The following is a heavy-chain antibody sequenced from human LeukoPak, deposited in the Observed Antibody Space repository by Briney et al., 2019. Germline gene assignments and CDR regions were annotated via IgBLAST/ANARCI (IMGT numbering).Heavy chain of an antibody. V-gene: IGHV5-51*01. D-gene: IGHD6-19*01. J-gene: IGHJ2*01. CDR2: IYPGDSDT. CDR3: ARASQWPVLRYFDL. Sequence: ESLKISCKGSGYTFTNYGIAGVGQMPGKGLEWRGIIYPGDSDTRYSPSFQGQVTISADKSISTAYLQWSSLKASDTAMYYCARASQWPVLRYFDLWGRGTLVTVFS. CDR1: GYTFTNYG.